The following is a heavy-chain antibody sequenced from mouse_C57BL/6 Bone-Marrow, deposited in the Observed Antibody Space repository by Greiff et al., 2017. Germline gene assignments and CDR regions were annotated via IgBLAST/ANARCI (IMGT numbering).Heavy chain of an antibody. J-gene: IGHJ1*03. V-gene: IGHV1-54*01. CDR3: ERSSYWYFDV. CDR2: INPGSGGT. Sequence: QVQLQQSGAELVRPGTSVKVSCKASGYAFTNYLIEWVKQRPGQGLEWIGVINPGSGGTNYNEKFKGKATLTADKSSSTAYMQLSSLTSGDSAVYFCERSSYWYFDVWGTGTTVTVSS. CDR1: GYAFTNYL. D-gene: IGHD1-1*01.